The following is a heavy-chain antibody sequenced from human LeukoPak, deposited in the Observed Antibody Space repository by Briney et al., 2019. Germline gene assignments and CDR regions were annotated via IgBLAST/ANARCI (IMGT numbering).Heavy chain of an antibody. CDR2: IYTSGST. CDR1: GGSITSYY. J-gene: IGHJ4*02. Sequence: SETLSLTCTVSGGSITSYYWSWIRQPARKGVQWIGRIYTSGSTNYNPSLKSRVTMSVDTSKNQFSLKLSSVAAADTAVYYCARDLDSSGWCSFDYWGQGTLVTVSS. CDR3: ARDLDSSGWCSFDY. V-gene: IGHV4-4*07. D-gene: IGHD6-19*01.